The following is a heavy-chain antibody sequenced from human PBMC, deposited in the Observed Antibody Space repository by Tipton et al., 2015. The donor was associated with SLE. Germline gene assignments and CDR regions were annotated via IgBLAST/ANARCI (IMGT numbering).Heavy chain of an antibody. CDR2: LSWNSGSI. CDR1: GFTFDDYA. D-gene: IGHD6-13*01. V-gene: IGHV3-9*01. Sequence: SLRLSCAASGFTFDDYAMHWVRQAPGKGLEWVSGLSWNSGSIDYADSVKGRFTISRDNAKNSQYLQMNSLRAEDTALYYCAKGQYSSSWRGYFDLWGRGTLVTVSS. CDR3: AKGQYSSSWRGYFDL. J-gene: IGHJ2*01.